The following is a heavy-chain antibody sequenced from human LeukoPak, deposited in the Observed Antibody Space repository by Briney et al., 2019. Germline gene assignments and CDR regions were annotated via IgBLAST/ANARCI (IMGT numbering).Heavy chain of an antibody. V-gene: IGHV4-4*07. Sequence: SETLSLTCTVSGGSISSYYWSWIRQPAGKGLEWIGRIYISGSTNYNPSLKSRVTISVDTSKNQFSLKLSSVTAADTAVYYCARGGSSWYLAYFDYWGQGTLVTVSS. CDR1: GGSISSYY. CDR3: ARGGSSWYLAYFDY. CDR2: IYISGST. J-gene: IGHJ4*02. D-gene: IGHD6-13*01.